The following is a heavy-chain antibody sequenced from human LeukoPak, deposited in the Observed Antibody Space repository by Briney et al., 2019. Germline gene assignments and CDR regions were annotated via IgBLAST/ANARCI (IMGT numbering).Heavy chain of an antibody. CDR2: ISGSGGST. CDR3: AKEVRYYDSSGYSDY. V-gene: IGHV3-23*01. J-gene: IGHJ4*02. D-gene: IGHD3-22*01. CDR1: GFTFSSYA. Sequence: PGGSLRLSCAASGFTFSSYAMSWVRQAPAKGLEWVSAISGSGGSTYYADSAKGRFTISRDNSKNTLYLKMNSLRGEDKAVYYCAKEVRYYDSSGYSDYWGQGTLVTVSS.